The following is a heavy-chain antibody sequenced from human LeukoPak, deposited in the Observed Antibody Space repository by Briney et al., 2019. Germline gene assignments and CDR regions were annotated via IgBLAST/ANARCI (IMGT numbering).Heavy chain of an antibody. V-gene: IGHV4-34*01. CDR2: INHSGST. CDR3: ARTGSGWYERHYFDY. J-gene: IGHJ4*02. D-gene: IGHD6-19*01. Sequence: SETLSLTCAVYGGSFSGYYWSWIRQPPGKGLEWIGEINHSGSTNYNPSLKSRVTISVDTSKNQFSLKLSSVTAADTAVYYCARTGSGWYERHYFDYWGQGTLVTVSS. CDR1: GGSFSGYY.